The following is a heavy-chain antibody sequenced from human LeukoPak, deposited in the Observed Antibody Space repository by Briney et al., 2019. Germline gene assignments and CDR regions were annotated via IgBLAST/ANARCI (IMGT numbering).Heavy chain of an antibody. CDR1: GYTFTDYY. V-gene: IGHV1-2*02. J-gene: IGHJ5*02. D-gene: IGHD6-25*01. CDR2: FNPNTGGT. CDR3: ARDLGIAAGDIAIRNWFDP. Sequence: ASVKVSCKASGYTFTDYYIHWVRQAPGQGLEWMGWFNPNTGGTNYPQKFQGRVTMTRDTSSSIVYMELSSLGSDDIAVYYCARDLGIAAGDIAIRNWFDPWGQGTLVTVSS.